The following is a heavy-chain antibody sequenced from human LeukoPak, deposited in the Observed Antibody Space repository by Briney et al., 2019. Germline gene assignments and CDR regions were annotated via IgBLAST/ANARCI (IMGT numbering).Heavy chain of an antibody. J-gene: IGHJ4*02. CDR1: GYTFTSQW. V-gene: IGHV5-51*01. D-gene: IGHD6-19*01. CDR3: ASGWRREGVNDY. Sequence: GESLKISCKGSGYTFTSQWIGWVRQMPGKGLEWMGIIYPGDSDTRYSPSFQGQVTISADKSISTAYPQWSSLKASDTAIYYCASGWRREGVNDYWGQGTLVTVSS. CDR2: IYPGDSDT.